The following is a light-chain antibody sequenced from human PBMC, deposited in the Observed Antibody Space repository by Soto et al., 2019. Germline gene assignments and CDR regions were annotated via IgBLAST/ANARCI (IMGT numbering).Light chain of an antibody. CDR3: HLRKSWPRT. J-gene: IGKJ1*01. V-gene: IGKV3D-20*02. CDR2: GAS. CDR1: QSVSSSY. Sequence: TVWPQSLGTLSLSPGEGATLSTMASQSVSSSYLAWSQHKPGQAPRLLIYGASSRATGIPARFSGSGSGTDFTLTIKRLAPEDFAIYYCHLRKSWPRTFGQGTKVDIK.